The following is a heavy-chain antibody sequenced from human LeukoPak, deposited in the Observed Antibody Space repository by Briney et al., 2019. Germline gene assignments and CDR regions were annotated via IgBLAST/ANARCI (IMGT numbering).Heavy chain of an antibody. Sequence: GGSLRLSCAASGFTFSSYAMHWVRQAPGKGLEYVSAISSNGGSTYYANSVKGRFTISRDNSKNTLYLQMNSLRTEDTAVYYCAKDPSYGPITDAAFDIWGQGTMVTVSS. V-gene: IGHV3-64*01. D-gene: IGHD4-17*01. J-gene: IGHJ3*02. CDR1: GFTFSSYA. CDR3: AKDPSYGPITDAAFDI. CDR2: ISSNGGST.